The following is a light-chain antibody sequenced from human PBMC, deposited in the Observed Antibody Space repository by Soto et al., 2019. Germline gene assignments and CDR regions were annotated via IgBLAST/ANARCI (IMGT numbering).Light chain of an antibody. Sequence: EIVMTQSPATLSVSPGERATLSCRASHSVRSSLAWYQQKPGQAPRLLIHGASTRATGIPGRFDGSGSGTVGTLIMSSLQSEDFAVCYFQQYNKWPETFGHGTRVEIK. CDR1: HSVRSS. CDR3: QQYNKWPET. CDR2: GAS. J-gene: IGKJ1*01. V-gene: IGKV3-15*01.